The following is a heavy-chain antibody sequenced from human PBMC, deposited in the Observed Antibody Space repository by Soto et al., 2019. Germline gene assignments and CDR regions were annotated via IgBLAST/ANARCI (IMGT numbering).Heavy chain of an antibody. CDR2: INSDGSST. Sequence: EVQLVESGGGLVQPGGSLRLSCAASGFTFSSYWMHWVRQAPGKGLVWVSRINSDGSSTSYADSVKGRFTISRDNAKNTLYLQMNSLRAEDTAVYSCASLRGIWSGYAFDIWGQGTMVTVSS. V-gene: IGHV3-74*01. CDR3: ASLRGIWSGYAFDI. D-gene: IGHD3-3*01. CDR1: GFTFSSYW. J-gene: IGHJ3*02.